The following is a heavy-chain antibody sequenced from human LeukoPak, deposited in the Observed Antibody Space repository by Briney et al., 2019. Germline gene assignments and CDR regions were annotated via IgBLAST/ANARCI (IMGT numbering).Heavy chain of an antibody. D-gene: IGHD4-17*01. CDR3: AREPYGPFDL. CDR2: INHSGST. V-gene: IGHV4-34*01. CDR1: GGSFSGYD. J-gene: IGHJ2*01. Sequence: PSETLSLTCAVYGGSFSGYDWSWIRQPPGKGLEWIGEINHSGSTNYNPSLKSRVTISVDTSKNQISLKLSSVTAADTAVYYCAREPYGPFDLWGRGTLVTVSS.